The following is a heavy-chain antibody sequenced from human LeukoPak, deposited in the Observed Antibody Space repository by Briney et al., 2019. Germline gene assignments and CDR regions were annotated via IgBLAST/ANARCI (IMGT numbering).Heavy chain of an antibody. D-gene: IGHD3-10*01. CDR3: ARRMVRGADVPPYYYYYMDV. CDR1: GGSISSSSYY. Sequence: SETLSLTCTVSGGSISSSSYYWGWIRQPPGKGLEWIGSIYYSGSTHYNPSLKSRVTISVDTSKNQFSLKLSSVTAADTAVYYCARRMVRGADVPPYYYYYMDVWGKGTTVTVSS. J-gene: IGHJ6*03. CDR2: IYYSGST. V-gene: IGHV4-39*01.